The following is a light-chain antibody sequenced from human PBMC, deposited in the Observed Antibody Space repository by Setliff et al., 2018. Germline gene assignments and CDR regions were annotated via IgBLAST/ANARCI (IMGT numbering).Light chain of an antibody. CDR1: SSGVGAYNY. Sequence: QSALTQPRSVSGSPGRSVTISCTGTSSGVGAYNYVSWYQKHPGKVPKLMIYDVRKRPSGVPDRFSGSKSGNTASLTISGLQAEDEADYYCCSYTGFSYVFGSGTRAPS. CDR2: DVR. V-gene: IGLV2-11*01. CDR3: CSYTGFSYV. J-gene: IGLJ1*01.